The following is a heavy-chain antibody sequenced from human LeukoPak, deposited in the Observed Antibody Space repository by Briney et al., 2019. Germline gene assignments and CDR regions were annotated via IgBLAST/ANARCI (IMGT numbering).Heavy chain of an antibody. V-gene: IGHV4-30-2*01. CDR3: ARGDPFPAAASLFDY. CDR2: IYHSGST. CDR1: GGSISSGGYS. J-gene: IGHJ4*02. D-gene: IGHD2-2*01. Sequence: PSQTLSLTCAVSGGSISSGGYSWSWIRQPPGKGLEWIGYIYHSGSTYYNPSLKSRVTISVDRSKNQFSLKLSSVTAADTAVYYCARGDPFPAAASLFDYWGQGTLVTVSS.